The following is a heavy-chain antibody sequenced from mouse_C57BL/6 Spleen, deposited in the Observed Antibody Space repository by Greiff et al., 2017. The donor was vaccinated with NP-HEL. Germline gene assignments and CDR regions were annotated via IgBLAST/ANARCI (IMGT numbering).Heavy chain of an antibody. CDR1: GYSFTGYY. CDR2: INPSTGGT. Sequence: DVKLQESGPELVKPGASVKISCKASGYSFTGYYMNWVKQSPEKSLEWIGEINPSTGGTTYNQKFKAKATLTVDKAYSTAYMQLKSLTSEDSAVYYCARGIYYDYDHWYFEVWGTGTTVTVAS. V-gene: IGHV1-42*01. J-gene: IGHJ1*03. D-gene: IGHD2-4*01. CDR3: ARGIYYDYDHWYFEV.